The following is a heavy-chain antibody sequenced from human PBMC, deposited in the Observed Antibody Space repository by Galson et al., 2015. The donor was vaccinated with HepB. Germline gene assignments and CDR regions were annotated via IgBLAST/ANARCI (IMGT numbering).Heavy chain of an antibody. CDR3: AAIRRPNDGMTNAFDI. CDR1: GYTFTSYG. J-gene: IGHJ3*02. D-gene: IGHD1-1*01. V-gene: IGHV1-18*01. CDR2: ISAYNGNT. Sequence: QSGAEVKKPGASVKVSCKASGYTFTSYGISWVRQAPGQGLEWMGWISAYNGNTNYAQKLQGRVTMTTDTSTSTAYMELRSLRSEDTAVYYCAAIRRPNDGMTNAFDIWGQGTMVTVSS.